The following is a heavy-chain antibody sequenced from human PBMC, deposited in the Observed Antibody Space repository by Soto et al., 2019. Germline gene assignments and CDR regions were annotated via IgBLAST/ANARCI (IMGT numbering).Heavy chain of an antibody. V-gene: IGHV3-48*02. CDR1: GFTFSSYS. CDR3: ARGTPPPFRWFGEDFDY. CDR2: ISSSSSTI. D-gene: IGHD3-10*01. J-gene: IGHJ4*02. Sequence: EVQLVESGGGLVQPGGSLRLSCAASGFTFSSYSMNWVRQAPGKGLEWVSYISSSSSTIYYADSVKGRFTISRDNAKNSLYLQMNSLRDEDTAVYYCARGTPPPFRWFGEDFDYWGQGTLVTVSS.